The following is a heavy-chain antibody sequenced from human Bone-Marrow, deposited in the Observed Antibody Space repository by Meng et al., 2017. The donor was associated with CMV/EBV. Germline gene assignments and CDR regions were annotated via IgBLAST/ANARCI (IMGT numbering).Heavy chain of an antibody. J-gene: IGHJ3*02. CDR1: GYTFTSYG. V-gene: IGHV1-18*01. Sequence: ASVKVSCKASGYTFTSYGISWVRQAPGQGLEWMGWISAYNGNTNYAQKLQGRVTMTTDTSTSTAYMEVRSLRSYDTAVYYCARDKGRNSPPDAFDIWGQGTMVTVSS. CDR3: ARDKGRNSPPDAFDI. D-gene: IGHD3-10*01. CDR2: ISAYNGNT.